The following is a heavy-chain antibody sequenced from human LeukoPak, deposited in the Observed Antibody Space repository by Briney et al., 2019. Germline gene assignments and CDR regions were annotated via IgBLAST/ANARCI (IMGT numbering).Heavy chain of an antibody. Sequence: GGSLRLSCAASGFTFSSYAMSWVRQAPGKGLEWVSYISSSGSRIYYADSVKGRFTISRDNAKNSLYLQMNSLSAEDTAKYYCAKVASLCTSTSCVRGGFDYWGQGTLVTVSS. CDR2: ISSSGSRI. J-gene: IGHJ4*02. V-gene: IGHV3-48*04. CDR1: GFTFSSYA. D-gene: IGHD2-2*01. CDR3: AKVASLCTSTSCVRGGFDY.